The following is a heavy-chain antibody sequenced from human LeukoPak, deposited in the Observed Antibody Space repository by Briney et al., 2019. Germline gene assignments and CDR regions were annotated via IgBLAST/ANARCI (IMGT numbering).Heavy chain of an antibody. J-gene: IGHJ6*02. V-gene: IGHV4-34*01. CDR2: INHSGST. CDR1: GGSFSGYH. D-gene: IGHD1-26*01. Sequence: SETLSLTCAVYGGSFSGYHWSWIRQPPGKGLERIGEINHSGSTNYNPSLKSRVTISVDTSKNQFSLKLSSVTAADTAVYYCARGLIVGATLFHYYYGMDVWGQGTTVTVSS. CDR3: ARGLIVGATLFHYYYGMDV.